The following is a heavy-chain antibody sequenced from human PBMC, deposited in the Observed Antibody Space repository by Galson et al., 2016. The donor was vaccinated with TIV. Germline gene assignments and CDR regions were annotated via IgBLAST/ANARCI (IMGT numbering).Heavy chain of an antibody. Sequence: SETLSLTCTVSDGSVSHTSYYWGWIRQPPGKGLEWVGTIYYTGITFYNPSLERRVTISVHTSKNPFSLRLGSVSAAVTAVYFCARTTGAGIAARVLFDFWGQGTLVTVSS. CDR2: IYYTGIT. CDR1: DGSVSHTSYY. D-gene: IGHD6-6*01. V-gene: IGHV4-39*07. J-gene: IGHJ4*02. CDR3: ARTTGAGIAARVLFDF.